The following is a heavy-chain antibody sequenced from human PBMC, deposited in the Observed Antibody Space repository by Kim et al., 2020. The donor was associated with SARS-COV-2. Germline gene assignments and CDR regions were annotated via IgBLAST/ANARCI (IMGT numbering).Heavy chain of an antibody. CDR2: VIPLFGAA. CDR3: ATSTRGYTYGYVDY. Sequence: SVKVSCKASGGTFSSYAFSWVRQAPGQGLEWMGGVIPLFGAANYPQKFQGRVTITADESTSTAYMELSSLRSEDTAVYYCATSTRGYTYGYVDYWGQGTLVIVSS. V-gene: IGHV1-69*13. D-gene: IGHD5-18*01. CDR1: GGTFSSYA. J-gene: IGHJ4*02.